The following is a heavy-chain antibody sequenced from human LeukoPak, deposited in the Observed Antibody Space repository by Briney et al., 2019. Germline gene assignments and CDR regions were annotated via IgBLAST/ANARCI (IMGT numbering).Heavy chain of an antibody. J-gene: IGHJ4*02. Sequence: PGRSLRLSCAASGFTFSSYGMHWVRQAPGKGLEWVAVIWYDGSKKYYADSVKGRFTISRDNSKNTLYLQMNSLRAEDTAVYYCARDHDSSGYFFDYWGQGTLVTVSS. CDR2: IWYDGSKK. D-gene: IGHD3-22*01. CDR3: ARDHDSSGYFFDY. CDR1: GFTFSSYG. V-gene: IGHV3-33*01.